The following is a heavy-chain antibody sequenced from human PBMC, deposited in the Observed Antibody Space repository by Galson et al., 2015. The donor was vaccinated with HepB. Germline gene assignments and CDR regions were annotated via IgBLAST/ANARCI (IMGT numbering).Heavy chain of an antibody. CDR3: ARSHYSSSWFGAFDI. D-gene: IGHD6-13*01. CDR1: GFTFSSYA. CDR2: ISGSGGST. J-gene: IGHJ3*02. V-gene: IGHV3-23*01. Sequence: SLRLSCAASGFTFSSYAMSWVRQAPGKGLEWVSAISGSGGSTYYADSVKGRFTISRDNSKNTLYLQMNSLRAEDTAVYYCARSHYSSSWFGAFDIWGQGTMVTVSS.